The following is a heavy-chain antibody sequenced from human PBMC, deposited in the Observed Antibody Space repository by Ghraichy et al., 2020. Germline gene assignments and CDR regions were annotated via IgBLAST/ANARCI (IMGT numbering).Heavy chain of an antibody. Sequence: GGSLRLSCAASGFTFSGYTMSWVRQAPGKGPEWISSLSARTGKTFYADSVNGRFTISRDVSKNMLYLQLNNLGADDAARYYCARFSDCGGDGPWDYWGPGTLVSVPS. CDR3: ARFSDCGGDGPWDY. J-gene: IGHJ4*02. CDR1: GFTFSGYT. CDR2: LSARTGKT. D-gene: IGHD2-21*01. V-gene: IGHV3-23*01.